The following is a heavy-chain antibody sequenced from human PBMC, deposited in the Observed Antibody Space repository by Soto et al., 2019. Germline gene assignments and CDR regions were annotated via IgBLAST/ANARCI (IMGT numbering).Heavy chain of an antibody. J-gene: IGHJ4*02. D-gene: IGHD5-12*01. CDR2: ISYDGSNK. V-gene: IGHV3-30*19. CDR1: GFTFSSYG. CDR3: ARELRARGQEVDY. Sequence: PGGSLRLSCAASGFTFSSYGMHWVRQSPGKGLEWVAVISYDGSNKYYADSVKGRFTISRDNSKSTLYLQMNSLRAEDTAVYYCARELRARGQEVDYWGQGTLVTVSS.